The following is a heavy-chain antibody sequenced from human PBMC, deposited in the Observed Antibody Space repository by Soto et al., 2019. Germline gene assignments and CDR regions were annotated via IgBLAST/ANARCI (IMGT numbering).Heavy chain of an antibody. CDR3: ARAAKPTYYYYYYGMDV. CDR2: MNPNSGNT. V-gene: IGHV1-8*01. J-gene: IGHJ6*02. CDR1: GYTFTSYD. Sequence: QVQLVQSGAEVKKPGASVKVSCKASGYTFTSYDINWVRQATGQGLEWMGWMNPNSGNTGYAQKFQGRVTMTRNTSISTAYMELSSLSSEDTAEYYCARAAKPTYYYYYYGMDVWGQGTTVTVSS.